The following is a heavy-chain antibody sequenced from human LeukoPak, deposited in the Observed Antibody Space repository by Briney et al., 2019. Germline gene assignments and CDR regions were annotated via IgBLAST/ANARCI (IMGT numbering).Heavy chain of an antibody. CDR3: ARGAGYDSSGPFDY. J-gene: IGHJ4*02. D-gene: IGHD3-22*01. CDR2: ISAYNGNT. Sequence: GASVKVSCKASGYTFTSYGISWVRQAPGQGLEWMGWISAYNGNTNYAQKLQGRVTMTTDTSTSTAYVELRSLRSDDTAVYYCARGAGYDSSGPFDYWGQGTLVTVSS. CDR1: GYTFTSYG. V-gene: IGHV1-18*01.